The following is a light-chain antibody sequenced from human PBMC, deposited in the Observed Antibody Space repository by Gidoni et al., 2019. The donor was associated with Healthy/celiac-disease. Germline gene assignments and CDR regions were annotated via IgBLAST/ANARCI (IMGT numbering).Light chain of an antibody. V-gene: IGKV3-20*01. CDR3: QQDGSSPPP. CDR2: GAS. J-gene: IGKJ1*01. CDR1: QRVSSSY. Sequence: IVLTQSPGTLSLSQGARATLSCRASQRVSSSYLAWYQQKPGPAPTLLIYGASSRATGIPDRVSGSGSGTDFTLTISRLELEDFAVYYCQQDGSSPPPFGQGTKVEIK.